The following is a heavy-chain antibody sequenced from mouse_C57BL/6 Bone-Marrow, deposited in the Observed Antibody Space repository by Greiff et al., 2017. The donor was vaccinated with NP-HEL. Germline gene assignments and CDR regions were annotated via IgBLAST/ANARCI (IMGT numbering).Heavy chain of an antibody. D-gene: IGHD1-1*02. CDR3: ARHLWPPYAMDY. CDR1: GFTFSDYY. CDR2: ISNGGGST. J-gene: IGHJ4*01. Sequence: EVKLQESGGGLVQPGGSLKLSCAASGFTFSDYYMYWVRQTPEKRLEWVAYISNGGGSTYYPDTVKGRFTISRDNAKNTLYLQMSRLKSEDTAMYYCARHLWPPYAMDYWGQGTSVTVSS. V-gene: IGHV5-12*01.